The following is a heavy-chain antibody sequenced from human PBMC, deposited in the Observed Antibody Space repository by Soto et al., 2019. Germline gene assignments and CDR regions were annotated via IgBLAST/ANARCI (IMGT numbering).Heavy chain of an antibody. CDR3: AREYTSSGYFDF. CDR1: GDSISSGPYY. D-gene: IGHD6-13*01. Sequence: QVQLQESGPGLVKPSQTLSLTCTVSGDSISSGPYYWSWIRQHPGKGLEWIGYIYYSGSTYYNPSLKSRFTISVDTSKNQFSLKLSSVTAADTAVYYCAREYTSSGYFDFWGQGTLVTVSS. J-gene: IGHJ4*02. CDR2: IYYSGST. V-gene: IGHV4-31*03.